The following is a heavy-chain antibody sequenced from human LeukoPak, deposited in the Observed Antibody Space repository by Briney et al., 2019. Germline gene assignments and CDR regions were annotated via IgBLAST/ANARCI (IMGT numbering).Heavy chain of an antibody. CDR2: ISYIGST. CDR3: ARRARGPSVFDY. J-gene: IGHJ4*02. CDR1: DDSFSSHY. V-gene: IGHV4-59*08. Sequence: PSETLSLTCAVSDDSFSSHYWTWIRQPPGKGLEWIGYISYIGSTNYNPSLKSRVTISVDTSKNQFSLKLSSVTAADTAVYYCARRARGPSVFDYWGQGTLVTVSS.